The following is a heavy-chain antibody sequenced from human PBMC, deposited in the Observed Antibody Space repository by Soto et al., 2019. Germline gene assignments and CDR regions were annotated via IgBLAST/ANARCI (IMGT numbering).Heavy chain of an antibody. CDR3: ARDTGYCSGGGCYPSAY. J-gene: IGHJ4*02. V-gene: IGHV1-2*02. CDR1: AYTLIGYY. D-gene: IGHD2-15*01. Sequence: XSVKVSCKASAYTLIGYYMHWVRQAPGQGLEWMGWINPNSGVTNVAQKFQGRVTMTSDSSITTAYMDLSRLTSDDTAMYYCARDTGYCSGGGCYPSAYWGQGTLVTVSS. CDR2: INPNSGVT.